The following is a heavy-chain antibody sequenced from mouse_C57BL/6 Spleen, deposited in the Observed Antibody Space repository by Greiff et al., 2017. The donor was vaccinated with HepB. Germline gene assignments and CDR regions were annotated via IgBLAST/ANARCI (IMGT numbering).Heavy chain of an antibody. Sequence: EVHLVESGGGLVQPKGSLKLSCAASGFTFNTYAMHWVRQAPGKGLEWVARIRNKSSYYATYYADSVKDGFTISRDDSQSMLYLQMNNLKTEDTAMYYCVRGDSYVVFDYWGQGTTLTVSS. CDR1: GFTFNTYA. D-gene: IGHD1-1*01. CDR3: VRGDSYVVFDY. J-gene: IGHJ2*01. V-gene: IGHV10-3*01. CDR2: IRNKSSYYAT.